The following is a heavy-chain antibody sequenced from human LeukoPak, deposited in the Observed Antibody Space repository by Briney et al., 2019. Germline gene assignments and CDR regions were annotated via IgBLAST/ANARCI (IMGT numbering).Heavy chain of an antibody. V-gene: IGHV1-18*01. D-gene: IGHD5-24*01. CDR3: ATELAAPYGMDV. J-gene: IGHJ6*02. CDR2: ISAYNGNT. CDR1: GYTFTSYG. Sequence: ASVKVSCKASGYTFTSYGISWVRQAPGQGLEWMGWISAYNGNTNYAQKFQGRVTMTEDTSTDTAYMELSSLRSEDTAVYYCATELAAPYGMDVWGQGTTVTVSS.